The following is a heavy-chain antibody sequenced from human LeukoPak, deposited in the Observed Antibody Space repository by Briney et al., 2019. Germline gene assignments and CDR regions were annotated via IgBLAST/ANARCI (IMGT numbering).Heavy chain of an antibody. D-gene: IGHD6-19*01. CDR1: GYTFTSYD. J-gene: IGHJ4*02. V-gene: IGHV1-8*01. Sequence: ASVKVSCKASGYTFTSYDINWVRQATGQGLEWMGWMNPNSGNTGYAQKFQGRVTVTRNTSISTAYMELSSLRSEDTAVYYCARARRAVAGQYYFDYWGQGTLVTVSS. CDR2: MNPNSGNT. CDR3: ARARRAVAGQYYFDY.